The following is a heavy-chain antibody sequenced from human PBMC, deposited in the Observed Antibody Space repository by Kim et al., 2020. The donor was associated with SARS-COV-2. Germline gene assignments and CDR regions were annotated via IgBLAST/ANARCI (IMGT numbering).Heavy chain of an antibody. J-gene: IGHJ5*02. CDR3: ARVTGIAAVVGWFDP. CDR2: INAGNGNT. D-gene: IGHD6-13*01. V-gene: IGHV1-3*01. CDR1: GYTFTSYA. Sequence: ASVKVSCKASGYTFTSYAMHWVRQAPGQRLEWMGWINAGNGNTKYSQKFQGRVTITRDTSASTAYMELSSLRSEDTAVYYCARVTGIAAVVGWFDPWGQGTLVTVSS.